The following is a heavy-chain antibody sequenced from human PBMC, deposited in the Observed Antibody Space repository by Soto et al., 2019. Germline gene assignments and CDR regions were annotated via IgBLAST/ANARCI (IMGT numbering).Heavy chain of an antibody. V-gene: IGHV2-5*01. Sequence: QITLKGSGPTLVNPTQTLTLTCTLSGISLSTSGVGLGWIRQTPGKALEWLALVYWNDDAHYSPSLRSRLTIIKDTSKNQAVLTMTNMDPVDTGTYYCARGLASLPVFAFDIWGQGTVVTVSS. J-gene: IGHJ3*02. CDR1: GISLSTSGVG. CDR3: ARGLASLPVFAFDI. CDR2: VYWNDDA.